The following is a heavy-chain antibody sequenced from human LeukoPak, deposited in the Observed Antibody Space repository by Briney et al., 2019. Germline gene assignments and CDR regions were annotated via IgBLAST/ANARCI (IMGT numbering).Heavy chain of an antibody. J-gene: IGHJ6*02. CDR2: ISYDGSNK. CDR1: GFTLSNYA. CDR3: ARDVLVVVPVTLEPGYYYYGMDV. D-gene: IGHD2-15*01. V-gene: IGHV3-30-3*01. Sequence: GRSLRLSCVASGFTLSNYAIHWVRQAPGKGLEWVAVISYDGSNKYYADSVRGRFTISRDNSKNTLSLQMNSLRADDTAVYYCARDVLVVVPVTLEPGYYYYGMDVWGQGTTVTVSS.